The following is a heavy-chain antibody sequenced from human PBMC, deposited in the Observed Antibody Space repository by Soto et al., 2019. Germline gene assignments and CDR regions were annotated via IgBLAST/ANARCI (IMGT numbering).Heavy chain of an antibody. D-gene: IGHD5-18*01. Sequence: SETLSLTCAVYGGSFSGYYWSWIRQPPGKGLEWIGEINHSGSTNYNPSLKSRVTISVDTSKNQFSLKLSSVTAADTAVYYCARGVSGYSYVWGQGTMVTVYS. CDR1: GGSFSGYY. J-gene: IGHJ4*02. CDR3: ARGVSGYSYV. CDR2: INHSGST. V-gene: IGHV4-34*01.